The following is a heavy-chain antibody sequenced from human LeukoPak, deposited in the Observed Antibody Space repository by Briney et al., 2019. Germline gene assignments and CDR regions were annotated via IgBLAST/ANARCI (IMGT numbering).Heavy chain of an antibody. CDR1: GYTFTSYY. V-gene: IGHV1-46*01. Sequence: ASVKVSCKASGYTFTSYYMHWVRQAPGQGLEWVGIINPSGGSTSYAQKFQGRVTMTRDMSTSTDYMELSSLRSEDTAVYYCARGGYRGSYYDAFDIWGQGTMVTVSS. CDR3: ARGGYRGSYYDAFDI. J-gene: IGHJ3*02. CDR2: INPSGGST. D-gene: IGHD1-26*01.